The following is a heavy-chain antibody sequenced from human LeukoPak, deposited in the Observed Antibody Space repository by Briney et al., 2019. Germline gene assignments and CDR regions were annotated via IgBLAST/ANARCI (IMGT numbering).Heavy chain of an antibody. V-gene: IGHV1-2*02. CDR2: INPNSGGT. J-gene: IGHJ6*03. D-gene: IGHD1-26*01. CDR3: ARDFRWESTGGRYYYYMDV. CDR1: GYTFTGYY. Sequence: PRASVKVSCKASGYTFTGYYMHWVRQAPGQGLEWMGWINPNSGGTNYAQKFQGRVTMTRDTSISTAYMELSRLRSDDTAVYYCARDFRWESTGGRYYYYMDVWGKGTTVTVSS.